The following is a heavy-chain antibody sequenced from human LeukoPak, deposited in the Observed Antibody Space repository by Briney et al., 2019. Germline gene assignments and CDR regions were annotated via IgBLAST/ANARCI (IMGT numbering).Heavy chain of an antibody. V-gene: IGHV1-69*13. CDR3: ARGPDYYDSSGYYYYFDY. J-gene: IGHJ4*02. CDR2: IIPIFGTA. Sequence: ASVKVSCKASGGTFSSYAISWVRQAPGQGLEWMGGIIPIFGTANYAQKFQGRATITADESTSTAYMELSSLRSEDTAVYYCARGPDYYDSSGYYYYFDYWGQGTLVTVSS. CDR1: GGTFSSYA. D-gene: IGHD3-22*01.